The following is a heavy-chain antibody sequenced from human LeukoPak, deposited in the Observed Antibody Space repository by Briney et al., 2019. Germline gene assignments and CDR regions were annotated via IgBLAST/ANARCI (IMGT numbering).Heavy chain of an antibody. Sequence: EGSLRLSCAASGFTFSSYSMNWVRQAPGKGLEWVSSISSSSSYIYYADSVKGRFTISRDNDKNSLYLQMNSLRAEDTAVYYCARERDYSGQLDYWGQGTLVTVSS. V-gene: IGHV3-21*01. D-gene: IGHD5-12*01. CDR2: ISSSSSYI. J-gene: IGHJ4*02. CDR1: GFTFSSYS. CDR3: ARERDYSGQLDY.